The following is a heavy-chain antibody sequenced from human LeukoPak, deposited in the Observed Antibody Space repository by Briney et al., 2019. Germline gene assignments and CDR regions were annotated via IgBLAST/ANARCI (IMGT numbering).Heavy chain of an antibody. CDR3: AGRSSIYSSGWYGGES. J-gene: IGHJ5*02. CDR1: GFTFSDYY. V-gene: IGHV3-11*01. D-gene: IGHD6-19*01. Sequence: GGSLRLSCAASGFTFSDYYMSWIRQAPGKGLEWVSYISSSGSTIYYADSVKGRFTISRDNAKNTLYLQMNSLRAEDTAVYYCAGRSSIYSSGWYGGESWGQGTLVTVST. CDR2: ISSSGSTI.